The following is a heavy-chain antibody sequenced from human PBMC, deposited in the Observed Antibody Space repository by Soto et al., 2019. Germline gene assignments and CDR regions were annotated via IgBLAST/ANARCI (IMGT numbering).Heavy chain of an antibody. CDR3: ARDLTNICRTWLGSDNYYYGMDV. CDR1: GVCSSRYE. V-gene: IGHV3-48*03. D-gene: IGHD3-10*01. CDR2: ISTSGNII. Sequence: GGSLRLSCVASGVCSSRYELNWVRQAPGKGLEWVAYISTSGNIIHYADSVRGRFTISRDSAKNSLYLQMNSLRAEDTAVYYCARDLTNICRTWLGSDNYYYGMDVW. J-gene: IGHJ6*01.